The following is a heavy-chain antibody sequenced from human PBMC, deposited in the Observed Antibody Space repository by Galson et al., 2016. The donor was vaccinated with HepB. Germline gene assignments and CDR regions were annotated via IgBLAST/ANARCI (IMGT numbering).Heavy chain of an antibody. CDR3: AGKTSSFGNWFDP. Sequence: SLRLSCAASGFPFSSYAMSWVRQAPGTGLEWVSVISARDGRTYYSDSVKGRFTISRDDSENTLYLQMNSLRVEDTAVYYCAGKTSSFGNWFDPWGQGTLVTVSS. D-gene: IGHD3-3*01. J-gene: IGHJ5*02. CDR1: GFPFSSYA. CDR2: ISARDGRT. V-gene: IGHV3-23*01.